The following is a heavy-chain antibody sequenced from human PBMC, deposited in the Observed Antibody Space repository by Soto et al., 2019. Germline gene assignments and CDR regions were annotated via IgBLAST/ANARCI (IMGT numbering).Heavy chain of an antibody. J-gene: IGHJ6*02. V-gene: IGHV2-5*02. CDR2: IYWDDDK. Sequence: QITLKESGPTLVKPTHTLTLTCTFSAFSLSTGGVGVGWIRQPPGKALEWLALIYWDDDKRYSPSLGSRLTITKDTSKNQVFLTMTNMDPVDTATYYCIQSRCGGDCLQSYASYYYYGMDVWGQGTTVTVSS. D-gene: IGHD2-21*02. CDR1: AFSLSTGGVG. CDR3: IQSRCGGDCLQSYASYYYYGMDV.